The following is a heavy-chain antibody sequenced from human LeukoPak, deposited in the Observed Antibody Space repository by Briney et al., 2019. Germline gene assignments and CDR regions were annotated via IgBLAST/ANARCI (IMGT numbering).Heavy chain of an antibody. CDR1: GFTFDDYT. V-gene: IGHV3-43*01. CDR2: ISWDGGST. Sequence: PGGSLRLSCAASGFTFDDYTMHWVRQAPGKGLEWVSLISWDGGSTYYADSVKGRFTISRDNSKNSLYLQMNSLRTEDTALYYCAKDNPESGSTFDYWAREPWSPSPQ. CDR3: AKDNPESGSTFDY. D-gene: IGHD2-2*01. J-gene: IGHJ4*02.